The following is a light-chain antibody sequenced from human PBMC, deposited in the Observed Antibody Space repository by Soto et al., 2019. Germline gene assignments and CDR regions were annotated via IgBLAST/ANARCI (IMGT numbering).Light chain of an antibody. CDR3: QQYDDWPPST. V-gene: IGKV3-15*01. Sequence: EIVMTQSPATLSMSPGERATLSCRASQSVSSSLAWYQQNPGQPPRLLIYSASTRATGIPARFSGSGSGTEFTLPISSLQSEDFAVYYCQQYDDWPPSTFGQGTKV. CDR2: SAS. J-gene: IGKJ1*01. CDR1: QSVSSS.